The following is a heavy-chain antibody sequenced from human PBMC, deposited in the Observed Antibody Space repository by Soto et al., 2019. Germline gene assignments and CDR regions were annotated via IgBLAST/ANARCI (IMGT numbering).Heavy chain of an antibody. CDR3: SKDWRSHSYCPLFDY. Sequence: PGGSLRLSCAASGSTFSSYGMHWVRQAPGKGLEWVAVISYDGSNKYYADSVKGRFTISRDNSKNTLYLQMNSLRAEDTAVYYWSKDWRSHSYCPLFDYLGPGNPGHRLL. J-gene: IGHJ4*02. CDR2: ISYDGSNK. D-gene: IGHD5-18*01. V-gene: IGHV3-30*18. CDR1: GSTFSSYG.